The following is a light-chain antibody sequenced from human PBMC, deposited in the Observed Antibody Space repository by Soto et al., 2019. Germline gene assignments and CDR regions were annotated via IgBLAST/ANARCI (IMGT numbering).Light chain of an antibody. CDR3: QKYNNAPLT. CDR2: AAY. J-gene: IGKJ4*02. Sequence: DIQMTQAPSSLSASVGDRVTITCRARQDISTYLAWYQQNPGKVPKLLISAAYTLQSGVPSRFSGSGSGTDFTLTISSLQPEDVATYYCQKYNNAPLTFGGGTKVEIK. CDR1: QDISTY. V-gene: IGKV1-27*01.